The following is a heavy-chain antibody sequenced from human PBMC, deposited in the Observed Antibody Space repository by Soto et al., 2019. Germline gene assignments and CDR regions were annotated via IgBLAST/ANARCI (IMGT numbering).Heavy chain of an antibody. CDR2: ISSSSSYI. CDR3: ARDVVPAAYYYYYYMDV. Sequence: GGSLRLSCAASGFTFSSYSMNWVRQAPGKGLEWVLSISSSSSYIYYADSVKGRFTISRDNAKNSLYLQMNSLRAEDTAVYYCARDVVPAAYYYYYYMDVWGKGTTVTVSS. CDR1: GFTFSSYS. J-gene: IGHJ6*03. V-gene: IGHV3-21*01. D-gene: IGHD2-2*01.